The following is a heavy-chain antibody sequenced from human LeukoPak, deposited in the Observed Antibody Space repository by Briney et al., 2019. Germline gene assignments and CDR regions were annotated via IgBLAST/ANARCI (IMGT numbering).Heavy chain of an antibody. CDR1: GFTFSSFA. CDR2: MRGDATST. Sequence: PGGSLRLSCAASGFTFSSFAMNWVRQAPGKGLEWVSTMRGDATSTYYAESLKGRFTISRDNSKKTLYLPMNSLRAEDTAVYYCTKRTSGSSWYSSDYWGQGTLVTVSS. V-gene: IGHV3-23*01. D-gene: IGHD6-13*01. J-gene: IGHJ4*02. CDR3: TKRTSGSSWYSSDY.